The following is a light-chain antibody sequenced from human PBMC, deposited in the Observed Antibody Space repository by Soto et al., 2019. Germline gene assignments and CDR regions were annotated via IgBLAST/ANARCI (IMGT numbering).Light chain of an antibody. CDR1: QSVSSSY. CDR3: QQYGPSSFT. CDR2: GAS. J-gene: IGKJ3*01. V-gene: IGKV3-20*01. Sequence: EIVLTQSPGTLSLSPGERATLSCRASQSVSSSYLAWYQQKPGQAPRLLIYGASSRATGIPDRFSGSGSGTDFTLTISRLEPEDFAVYYCQQYGPSSFTFGPGTKVDLK.